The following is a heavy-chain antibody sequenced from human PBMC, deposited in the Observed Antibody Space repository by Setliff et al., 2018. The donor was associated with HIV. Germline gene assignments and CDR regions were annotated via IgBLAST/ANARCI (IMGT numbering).Heavy chain of an antibody. J-gene: IGHJ3*02. Sequence: SETLSLTCAVYGGSFSGYYWSWIRQPPGKGLEWIGEINHSGSTNYNPSLKSRVTISVDTSKNHFSLKLSSVTAADTAIYYCARVPRITTLRNAFDIWGQGTMVTVSS. CDR3: ARVPRITTLRNAFDI. CDR2: INHSGST. CDR1: GGSFSGYY. D-gene: IGHD3-3*01. V-gene: IGHV4-34*01.